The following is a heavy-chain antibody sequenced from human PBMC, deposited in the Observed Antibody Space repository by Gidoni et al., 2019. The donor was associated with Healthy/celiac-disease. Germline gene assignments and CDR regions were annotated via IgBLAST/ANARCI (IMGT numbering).Heavy chain of an antibody. Sequence: EVQLVESGGGLVQPGGSLRLSCSASGFTFSRYAMHWVRQAPGKGLEYVSAISSNGGSTYYADSVKGRFTISRDNSKNTLYLQMSSLRAEDTAVYYCVKDLGADSGYANNWFDPWGQGTLVTVSS. CDR2: ISSNGGST. CDR1: GFTFSRYA. CDR3: VKDLGADSGYANNWFDP. D-gene: IGHD5-12*01. J-gene: IGHJ5*02. V-gene: IGHV3-64D*06.